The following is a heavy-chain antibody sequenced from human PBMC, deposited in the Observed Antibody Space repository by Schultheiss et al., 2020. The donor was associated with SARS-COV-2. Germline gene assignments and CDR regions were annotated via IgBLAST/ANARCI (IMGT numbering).Heavy chain of an antibody. D-gene: IGHD3-10*01. J-gene: IGHJ4*02. CDR2: IYYSGST. V-gene: IGHV4-59*01. CDR1: GGSISNYY. CDR3: ARVSLRGSDY. Sequence: SETLSLTCTVSGGSISNYYWTWIRQPPGKGLEWVGYIYYSGSTNYNPSLKSRVTMSLDTSKNQFSLHLDSVTAADTAVYYYARVSLRGSDYWGQGTLVTVSS.